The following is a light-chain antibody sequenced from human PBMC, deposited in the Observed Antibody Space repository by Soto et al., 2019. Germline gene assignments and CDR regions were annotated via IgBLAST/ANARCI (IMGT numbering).Light chain of an antibody. V-gene: IGLV2-14*03. J-gene: IGLJ1*01. CDR3: SSYTTSNTRQIV. Sequence: QSVLTQPASVSGSPGQSITISCTGTSSDVGGYNYVSWYQHHPGKAPKLIIYDVTNRPSGVSNPFSGSKSGNTASLTISGLQPEDEVDYYCSSYTTSNTRQIVFVTGTKVTV. CDR1: SSDVGGYNY. CDR2: DVT.